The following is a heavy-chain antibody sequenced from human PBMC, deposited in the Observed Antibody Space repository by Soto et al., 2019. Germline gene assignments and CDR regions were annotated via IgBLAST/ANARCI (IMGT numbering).Heavy chain of an antibody. CDR2: IIPIFGTE. Sequence: SVKVSCKASGGTFSSYAISWVRQAPGQGLEWMGGIIPIFGTENYAQKFQGRVTITADESTSTAYMELSSLRSEDTAVYYCASGTGDTSPDYGMDVWGQGTTVTVSS. CDR1: GGTFSSYA. D-gene: IGHD1-1*01. J-gene: IGHJ6*02. CDR3: ASGTGDTSPDYGMDV. V-gene: IGHV1-69*13.